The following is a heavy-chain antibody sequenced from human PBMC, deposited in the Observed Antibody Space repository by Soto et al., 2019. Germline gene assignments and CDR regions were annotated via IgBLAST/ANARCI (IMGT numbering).Heavy chain of an antibody. CDR1: GGSFSGYY. CDR2: INHSGST. V-gene: IGHV4-34*01. J-gene: IGHJ4*02. CDR3: ARGVVYAGVDD. Sequence: QVQLQQWGAGLLKPSETLSLTCAVYGGSFSGYYWNWIRHPPGKGLEWIGEINHSGSTNYNPSLKSRVTRSVDRSKNQFSLKLSFVTAADTAAYYCARGVVYAGVDDWGQGTLVTVSS. D-gene: IGHD7-27*01.